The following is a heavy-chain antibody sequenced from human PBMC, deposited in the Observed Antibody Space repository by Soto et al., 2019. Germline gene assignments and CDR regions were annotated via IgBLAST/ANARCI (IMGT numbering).Heavy chain of an antibody. J-gene: IGHJ4*02. CDR2: ISSSSSTI. Sequence: EVQLVESGGGLVQPGGSPRLSCAASGFTFSSYSMNWVRQAPGKGLEWVSYISSSSSTIYYADSVKGRFTISRDNAKNSLYLQMNSLRAEDTAVYYCARGPMTITMVRAYDYWGQGTLVTVSS. CDR1: GFTFSSYS. CDR3: ARGPMTITMVRAYDY. D-gene: IGHD3-10*01. V-gene: IGHV3-48*01.